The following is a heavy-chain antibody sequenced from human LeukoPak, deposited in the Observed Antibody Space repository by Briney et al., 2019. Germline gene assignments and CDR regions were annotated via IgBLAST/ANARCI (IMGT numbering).Heavy chain of an antibody. V-gene: IGHV3-30*04. J-gene: IGHJ6*03. CDR3: ARDQITTVRGVIARSTDYYDYYYMDV. Sequence: GGSLRLSCEASGFTFNTYSMNWARQAPGKGLEWVAVTSYDGSNKYYADSVKGRFTISRDKSKNTLYLQMNSLRAEDTALYYCARDQITTVRGVIARSTDYYDYYYMDVWGKGTTVTVSS. CDR2: TSYDGSNK. D-gene: IGHD3-10*01. CDR1: GFTFNTYS.